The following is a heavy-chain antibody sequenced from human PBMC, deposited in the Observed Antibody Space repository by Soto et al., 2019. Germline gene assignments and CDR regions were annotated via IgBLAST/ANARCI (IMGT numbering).Heavy chain of an antibody. CDR3: ARAGYSSSWYWFDP. CDR2: IYHSGST. Sequence: SETLSLTCTVSGGSIRSGGYSWSWIRQPPGKGLEWIGHIYHSGSTYYNPSLKSRVTISVDRSKNQFSLKLSSVTAADTAVYYCARAGYSSSWYWFDPWGQGTLVTVSS. V-gene: IGHV4-30-2*01. J-gene: IGHJ5*02. D-gene: IGHD6-13*01. CDR1: GGSIRSGGYS.